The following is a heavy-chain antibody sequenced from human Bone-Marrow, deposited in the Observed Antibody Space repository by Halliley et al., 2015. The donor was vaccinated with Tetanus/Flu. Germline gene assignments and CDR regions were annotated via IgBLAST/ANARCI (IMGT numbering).Heavy chain of an antibody. CDR3: AREKTAAVVIDYYYYGMAV. J-gene: IGHJ6*02. D-gene: IGHD3-22*01. CDR2: IKQDGSEK. V-gene: IGHV3-7*01. Sequence: SLRLSCAASGFTFRSYWMSWVRQAPGKGLEWVANIKQDGSEKYYVDSVKDRSTISRDNAKNSLYLQMNSLRAEDTAVYHCAREKTAAVVIDYYYYGMAVWGQGPTVTVSS. CDR1: GFTFRSYW.